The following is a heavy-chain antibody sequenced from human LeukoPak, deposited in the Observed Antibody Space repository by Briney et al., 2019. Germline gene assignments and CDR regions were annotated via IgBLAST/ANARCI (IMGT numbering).Heavy chain of an antibody. CDR1: GYTFTGYY. V-gene: IGHV1-2*02. D-gene: IGHD3-10*01. J-gene: IGHJ5*02. CDR2: INPNSGDT. Sequence: ASVKVSCKASGYTFTGYYMHWVRQAPGQGLEWMGWINPNSGDTNYAQNFQGRVTMTRDTSISTANMELSRLRSDDTAVYFCARESRDYYGPGSLIDPWGQGTLVTVSS. CDR3: ARESRDYYGPGSLIDP.